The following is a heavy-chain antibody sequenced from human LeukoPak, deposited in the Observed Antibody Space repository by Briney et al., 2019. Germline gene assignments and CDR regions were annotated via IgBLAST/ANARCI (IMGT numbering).Heavy chain of an antibody. D-gene: IGHD1-14*01. CDR1: GFTFDDYA. Sequence: SLRLSCAASGFTFDDYAMHWVRQAPGKGLEWASGISWNSGSIGYADSVKGRFTISRDNAKNSLYLQMNSLRAEDTALYYCAKDIATGNRLYYFDYWGQGTLVTVSS. CDR2: ISWNSGSI. V-gene: IGHV3-9*01. J-gene: IGHJ4*02. CDR3: AKDIATGNRLYYFDY.